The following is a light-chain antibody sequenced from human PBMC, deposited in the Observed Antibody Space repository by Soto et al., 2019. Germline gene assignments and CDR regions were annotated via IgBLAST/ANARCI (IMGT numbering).Light chain of an antibody. CDR2: DVT. V-gene: IGLV2-14*01. Sequence: QSALTQPASVSGSPGQSVTISCTGTSSEIGLYNYVSGYQQHPAKSPKLMVYDVTHRPSGVPDRFSGSKSGNTASLTISGLLVEDEADYYCTSYTNSNTLIFGGGTKLTVL. CDR3: TSYTNSNTLI. CDR1: SSEIGLYNY. J-gene: IGLJ2*01.